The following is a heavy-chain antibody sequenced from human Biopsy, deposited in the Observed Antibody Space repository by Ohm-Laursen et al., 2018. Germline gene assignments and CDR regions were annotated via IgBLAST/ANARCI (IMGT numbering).Heavy chain of an antibody. V-gene: IGHV4-59*11. Sequence: SDTLSLTCTVSGGSFTGHYWTWIRQPPGKGLEWIGHISHSGYTSYKSSLKSRVTISLDTSGKHFSLRLTSLAAADTAVYYCARGGSGSGYYGMDVWGQGATVSVSS. D-gene: IGHD3-10*01. CDR3: ARGGSGSGYYGMDV. CDR2: ISHSGYT. CDR1: GGSFTGHY. J-gene: IGHJ6*02.